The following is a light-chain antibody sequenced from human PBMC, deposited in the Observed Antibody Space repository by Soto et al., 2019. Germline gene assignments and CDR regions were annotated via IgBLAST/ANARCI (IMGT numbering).Light chain of an antibody. CDR3: ASYTSSSTSVI. J-gene: IGLJ2*01. Sequence: QSALTQPASVSGSPAQSITISCTGTSSDVGGYKYVSWYQQHPDKAPKLIIFEVSNRPSGISSRFSGSKSGNTASLTISGLQAEDEADYYCASYTSSSTSVIFGRGTKLTVL. CDR1: SSDVGGYKY. CDR2: EVS. V-gene: IGLV2-14*01.